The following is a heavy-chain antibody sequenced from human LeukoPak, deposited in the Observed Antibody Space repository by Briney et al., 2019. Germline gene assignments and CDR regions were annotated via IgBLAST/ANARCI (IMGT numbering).Heavy chain of an antibody. Sequence: GGSLRLSCAASGFTFSSYAMSWVRQAPGKGLEWVSAISGSGGSTYYADSVKGRFTISRDNSKNTLYPQMNSLRAEDTAVYYCAKDRGYYDSSGEDAFDMWGQGTMVTVSS. V-gene: IGHV3-23*01. D-gene: IGHD3-22*01. CDR3: AKDRGYYDSSGEDAFDM. CDR1: GFTFSSYA. CDR2: ISGSGGST. J-gene: IGHJ3*02.